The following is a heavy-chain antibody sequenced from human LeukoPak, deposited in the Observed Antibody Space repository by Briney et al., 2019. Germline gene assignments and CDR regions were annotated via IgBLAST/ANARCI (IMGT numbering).Heavy chain of an antibody. CDR2: ISSSSSYI. D-gene: IGHD2-2*01. CDR3: ARVVVPAAIHYYYYMDV. Sequence: PGGSLRLSCAASGFTFSSYSMNWVRQAPGKGLEWVSSISSSSSYIYYADSVKGRFTISRDNAKNSLYLQMNSLRAEDTAVYYCARVVVPAAIHYYYYMDVWGKGTTVTVSS. CDR1: GFTFSSYS. J-gene: IGHJ6*03. V-gene: IGHV3-21*01.